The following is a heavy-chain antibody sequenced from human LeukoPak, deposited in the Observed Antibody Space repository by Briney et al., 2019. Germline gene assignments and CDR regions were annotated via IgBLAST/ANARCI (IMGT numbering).Heavy chain of an antibody. CDR2: IIPILGIA. CDR1: GGTFSSYT. CDR3: ARDVSCRRGSCQTDWFDP. D-gene: IGHD2-15*01. V-gene: IGHV1-69*04. J-gene: IGHJ5*02. Sequence: SVKVSCKASGGTFSSYTISWVRQAPGQGLEWMGRIIPILGIANYAQKFQGRVTITADKSTSTAYMELSSLRSEDTAVYYCARDVSCRRGSCQTDWFDPWGHGTLVTVSS.